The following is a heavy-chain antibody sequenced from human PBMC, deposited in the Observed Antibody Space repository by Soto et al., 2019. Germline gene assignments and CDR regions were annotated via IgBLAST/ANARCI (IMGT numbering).Heavy chain of an antibody. CDR2: ISGSGGST. Sequence: EVQLLESGGGLVQPGGSLRLSCAASGFTFSSYAMSWVRQAPGKGLEWVSAISGSGGSTYYADSVKGRFTISRDNSTNTLYLQMNSLRAEDTAVYYCAKGGSYGSGSYNPYYYYGMDVWGQGTTVTVSS. D-gene: IGHD3-10*01. V-gene: IGHV3-23*01. CDR3: AKGGSYGSGSYNPYYYYGMDV. CDR1: GFTFSSYA. J-gene: IGHJ6*02.